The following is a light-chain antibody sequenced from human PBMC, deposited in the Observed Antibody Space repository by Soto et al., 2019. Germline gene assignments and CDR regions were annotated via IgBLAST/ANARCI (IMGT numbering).Light chain of an antibody. CDR3: QQRSNWAIT. J-gene: IGKJ5*01. CDR1: QSVSSY. Sequence: EIVFAQSPATPSLSPGERATLSCRASQSVSSYLAWYQQKPGQAPRLLIYDASNRATGIPARFSGSGSGTDFTLTISSLEPEDFAVYYCQQRSNWAITFGQGTRLEIK. CDR2: DAS. V-gene: IGKV3-11*01.